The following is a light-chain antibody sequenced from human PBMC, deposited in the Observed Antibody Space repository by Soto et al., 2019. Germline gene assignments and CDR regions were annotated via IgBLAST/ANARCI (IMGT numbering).Light chain of an antibody. V-gene: IGLV1-44*01. CDR3: ATWDDRLNGYV. Sequence: HSVLTQPPSASWTPGQRVTISCSGSSSNIGSHTVNWFQQLPGTAPKLLIYSNNQRPSGVPDRFSGSKSGTSASLAISGLQSEDEADYYCATWDDRLNGYVFGTGTKVTVL. CDR1: SSNIGSHT. J-gene: IGLJ1*01. CDR2: SNN.